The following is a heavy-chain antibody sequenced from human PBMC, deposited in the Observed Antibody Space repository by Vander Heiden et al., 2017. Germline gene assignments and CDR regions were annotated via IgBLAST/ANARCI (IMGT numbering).Heavy chain of an antibody. Sequence: QVQLVESGGGVVQPGRSLRLSCAASGFPFSSYGMHWVRQAPGKGLEWVAVISYDGSNKYYADSVKGRFTISRDNSKNTLYLQMNSLRAEDTAVYYCAKAPAGAVTTPYWGQGTLVTVSS. V-gene: IGHV3-30*18. J-gene: IGHJ4*02. CDR1: GFPFSSYG. CDR2: ISYDGSNK. CDR3: AKAPAGAVTTPY. D-gene: IGHD4-17*01.